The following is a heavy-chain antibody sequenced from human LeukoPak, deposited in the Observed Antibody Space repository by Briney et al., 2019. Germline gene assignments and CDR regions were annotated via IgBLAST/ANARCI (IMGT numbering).Heavy chain of an antibody. D-gene: IGHD6-19*01. V-gene: IGHV1-24*01. CDR2: FDPEDGET. CDR1: GATFSSYA. Sequence: ASVKLSCKASGATFSSYAISWVRQAPGKGLEWMGGFDPEDGETIYAQKFQGRVTMTEDTSTDTAYMELSSLRSEDTAVYYCATGLGGAVAGEYYFDYWGQGTLVTVSS. CDR3: ATGLGGAVAGEYYFDY. J-gene: IGHJ4*02.